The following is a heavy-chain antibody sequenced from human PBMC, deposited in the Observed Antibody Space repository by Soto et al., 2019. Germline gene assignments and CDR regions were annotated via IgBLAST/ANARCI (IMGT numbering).Heavy chain of an antibody. CDR2: IYHSGST. Sequence: PSETLSLTCAVSGGSISSSNWWSWVRQPPGKGLEWIGEIYHSGSTNYNPSLKSRVTISVDKSKNQFSLKLSSVTAADTAVYYCARLIAAAGDADYYYGMDVWGQGTTVTVSS. J-gene: IGHJ6*02. D-gene: IGHD6-13*01. CDR3: ARLIAAAGDADYYYGMDV. V-gene: IGHV4-4*02. CDR1: GGSISSSNW.